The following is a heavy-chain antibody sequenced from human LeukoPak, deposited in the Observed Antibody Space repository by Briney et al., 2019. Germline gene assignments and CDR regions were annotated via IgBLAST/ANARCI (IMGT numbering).Heavy chain of an antibody. Sequence: PSETLSLTCTVSGGSISSGGYYWSWIRQHPGKGLEWIGYIYYSGSTNYNPSLKSRVTISVDTSKNQFSLRLSSVTAADTVVYYSARLASGSYGPLTPFDYWGQGTLVTVSS. V-gene: IGHV4-61*08. CDR3: ARLASGSYGPLTPFDY. D-gene: IGHD1-26*01. CDR2: IYYSGST. CDR1: GGSISSGGYY. J-gene: IGHJ4*02.